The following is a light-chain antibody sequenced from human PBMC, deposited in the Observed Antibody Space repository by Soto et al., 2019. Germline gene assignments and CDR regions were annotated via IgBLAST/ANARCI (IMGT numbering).Light chain of an antibody. CDR1: SSDVGYYDF. CDR2: EVS. Sequence: QSVLTQPASVSGSPGQSITISCTGTSSDVGYYDFVSWCQQHPGKAPKLIIYEVSNRPSGVSDRFSASKSGNTASLTISGLQADDEADYHCSSYAGSTAFYVFGTGTKVTVL. CDR3: SSYAGSTAFYV. J-gene: IGLJ1*01. V-gene: IGLV2-14*01.